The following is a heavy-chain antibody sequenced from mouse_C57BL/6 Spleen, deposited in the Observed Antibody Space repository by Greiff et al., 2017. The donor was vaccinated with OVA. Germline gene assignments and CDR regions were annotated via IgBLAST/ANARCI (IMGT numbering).Heavy chain of an antibody. D-gene: IGHD1-1*01. Sequence: VQLKQSGAELVRPGASVKLSCTASGFNIKDDYMHWVKRRPEQGLEWIGWIDPENGDTEYASKFQGKATITADTSSNTAYLQLSSLTSEDTAVYYCTIRNYYGSSPYYYAMDYWGQGTSVTVSS. CDR3: TIRNYYGSSPYYYAMDY. V-gene: IGHV14-4*01. CDR1: GFNIKDDY. J-gene: IGHJ4*01. CDR2: IDPENGDT.